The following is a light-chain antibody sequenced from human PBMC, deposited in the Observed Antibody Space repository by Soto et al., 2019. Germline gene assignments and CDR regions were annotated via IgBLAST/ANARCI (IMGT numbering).Light chain of an antibody. CDR1: ESIGTF. CDR2: DAS. Sequence: EFVLTQSPVTLSLSPGETATLSCRASESIGTFLAWYQQKPGQAPRLLIYDASTRATGIPARFSGSGSGTDFTLTINDLEPEDPAVYYCQRRHSWPAFGGRTKV. V-gene: IGKV3-11*01. CDR3: QRRHSWPA. J-gene: IGKJ4*01.